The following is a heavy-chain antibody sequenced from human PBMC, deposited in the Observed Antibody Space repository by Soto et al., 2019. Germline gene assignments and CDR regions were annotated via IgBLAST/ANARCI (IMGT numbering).Heavy chain of an antibody. J-gene: IGHJ1*01. V-gene: IGHV1-69*06. CDR2: IIPIFGTA. CDR1: GGTFSSYA. CDR3: ARVKGYYYDRGGYFQH. D-gene: IGHD3-22*01. Sequence: QVQLVQSGAEVKKPGSSVKVSCKASGGTFSSYAISWVRQAPGQGLEWMGGIIPIFGTANYAQKFQGRVTITADKSTSTAYMELSSLRSEDTAVSYCARVKGYYYDRGGYFQHWGQGTLVTVSS.